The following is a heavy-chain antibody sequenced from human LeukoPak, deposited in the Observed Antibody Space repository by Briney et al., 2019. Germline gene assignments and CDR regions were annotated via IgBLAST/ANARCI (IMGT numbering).Heavy chain of an antibody. CDR2: INLSGST. J-gene: IGHJ4*02. D-gene: IGHD4-17*01. CDR3: ARDGDYGSFDY. Sequence: PSETLSLTCAVYGGSFSGYYWSWIRQPPGKGLEWIGEINLSGSTNYNPSLKSRVTISVDTSKNQFSLKLSSVTAADTAVYYCARDGDYGSFDYWGQGTLVTVSS. V-gene: IGHV4-34*01. CDR1: GGSFSGYY.